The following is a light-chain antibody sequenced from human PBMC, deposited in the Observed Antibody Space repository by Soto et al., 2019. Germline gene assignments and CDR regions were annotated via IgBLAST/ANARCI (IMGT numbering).Light chain of an antibody. J-gene: IGKJ1*01. V-gene: IGKV1-5*01. CDR2: DAS. CDR1: QSISNL. CDR3: QQYNGDSWT. Sequence: DIQMTQSPSTLSASVGDRVTITCRASQSISNLVAWYQQKPWKAPKVLIYDASSLESGVTSRFRGSGSGKEFTLSIRSLQPDDFATYYCQQYNGDSWTFGQGTKVEVK.